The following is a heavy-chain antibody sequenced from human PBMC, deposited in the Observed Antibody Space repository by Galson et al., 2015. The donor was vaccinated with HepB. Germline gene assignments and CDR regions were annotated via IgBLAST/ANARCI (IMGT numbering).Heavy chain of an antibody. CDR3: VRDPPRGTPFDY. CDR1: GFTFSSYN. D-gene: IGHD3-16*01. CDR2: ISQSSSYI. Sequence: SLRLSCAASGFTFSSYNMNWVRQAPGKGLEWVSSISQSSSYIYYADSVRGRFTISRDNAQSSLYLQMNSLRAEDTAVYYCVRDPPRGTPFDYWGQGTLVTVSS. V-gene: IGHV3-21*01. J-gene: IGHJ4*02.